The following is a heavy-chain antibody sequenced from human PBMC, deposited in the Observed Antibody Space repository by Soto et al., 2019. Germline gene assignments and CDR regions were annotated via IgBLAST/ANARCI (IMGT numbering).Heavy chain of an antibody. CDR3: ARGGVSTRTFDY. J-gene: IGHJ4*02. CDR1: GYNFAGYW. D-gene: IGHD3-3*01. CDR2: IYPSDSDT. Sequence: GESLKISCKGSGYNFAGYWIAWVRQMPGKGLELMGIIYPSDSDTRYRPSFQGQATISADKSISSAYLQWSSLRASDTAMYYCARGGVSTRTFDYWGQGTPVTVSS. V-gene: IGHV5-51*01.